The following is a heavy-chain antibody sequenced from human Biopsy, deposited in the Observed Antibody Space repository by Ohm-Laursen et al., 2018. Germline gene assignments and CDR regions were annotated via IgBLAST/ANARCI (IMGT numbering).Heavy chain of an antibody. CDR1: GGSLSNFY. Sequence: GTLSLTCSVSGGSLSNFYWSWIRQPAGKGLEWIGRMYISGTTNYNPSLESRVTMSIDTSKNQFSLRLSSVTAADTAVYYCARVEAGTYDALDIWGQGTLVAVSA. V-gene: IGHV4-4*07. CDR3: ARVEAGTYDALDI. J-gene: IGHJ3*02. CDR2: MYISGTT. D-gene: IGHD1-26*01.